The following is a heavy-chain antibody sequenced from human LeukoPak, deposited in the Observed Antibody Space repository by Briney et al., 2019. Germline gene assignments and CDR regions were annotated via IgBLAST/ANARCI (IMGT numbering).Heavy chain of an antibody. CDR3: AKWMGRDS. Sequence: GGSLRLSCSASGFSFRTHWMSWVRQAPGKGLEWVANINQDGRKKFYVDSVEGRFTISRDDAKTSLFLQMNSLRVEDTAVYYCAKWMGRDSWGQGTLVTVSS. J-gene: IGHJ4*02. D-gene: IGHD6-19*01. CDR1: GFSFRTHW. V-gene: IGHV3-7*02. CDR2: INQDGRKK.